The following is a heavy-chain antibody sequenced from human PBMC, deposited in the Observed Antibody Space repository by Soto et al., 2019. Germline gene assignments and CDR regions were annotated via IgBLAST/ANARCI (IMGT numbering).Heavy chain of an antibody. CDR1: GFTFSSYS. V-gene: IGHV3-21*01. CDR3: ARDWREDYGDYGMDV. D-gene: IGHD4-17*01. CDR2: ISSSSSYI. Sequence: EVQLVESGGGLVKPGGSLRLSCAASGFTFSSYSMNWVRQAPGKGLEWVSSISSSSSYIYYADSVKGRFTISRDNAKNSLYLQMNSLRAEDTAVYYCARDWREDYGDYGMDVWGQGTTVTVSS. J-gene: IGHJ6*02.